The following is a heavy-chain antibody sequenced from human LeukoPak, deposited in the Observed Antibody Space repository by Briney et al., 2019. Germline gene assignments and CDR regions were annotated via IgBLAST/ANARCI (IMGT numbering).Heavy chain of an antibody. CDR1: GGSISSYY. CDR3: ARGVSYYDSSGYYNEYFQH. V-gene: IGHV4-59*08. J-gene: IGHJ1*01. Sequence: PSETLSLTCSVSGGSISSYYWSWIRQPPGKGLEWIGYIYYSGSTNYNPSLKSRVTISVDTSKNQFSLKLSSVTAADTAVYYCARGVSYYDSSGYYNEYFQHWGQGTLVTVSS. CDR2: IYYSGST. D-gene: IGHD3-22*01.